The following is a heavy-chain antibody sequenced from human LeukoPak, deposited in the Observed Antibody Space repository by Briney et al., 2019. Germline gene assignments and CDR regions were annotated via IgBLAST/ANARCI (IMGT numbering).Heavy chain of an antibody. CDR3: ARRRYYDVSTGYVGWFDP. Sequence: ASVKVSCKASKYTFTSYDINWVRQATGQGLEWMGWTNPHSGNTGYAQKFQGRVSMTRNTSTTTAYMELTSLRSDDTAVYYCARRRYYDVSTGYVGWFDPWGQETPVTVSS. V-gene: IGHV1-8*01. D-gene: IGHD3-9*01. J-gene: IGHJ5*02. CDR2: TNPHSGNT. CDR1: KYTFTSYD.